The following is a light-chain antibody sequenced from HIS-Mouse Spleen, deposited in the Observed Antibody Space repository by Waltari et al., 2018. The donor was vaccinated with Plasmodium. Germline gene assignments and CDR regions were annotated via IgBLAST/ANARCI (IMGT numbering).Light chain of an antibody. CDR2: KDS. J-gene: IGLJ3*02. CDR1: ALPKQY. V-gene: IGLV3-25*03. CDR3: QSADSSGTPNWV. Sequence: SYELTQQPSVSVSPGQTARITCSGDALPKQYAYWSQQKPGQAPALVIYKDSERPSGIPERFSGSSSGTTVTLTISGVQAEDEADYYCQSADSSGTPNWVFGGGTKLTVL.